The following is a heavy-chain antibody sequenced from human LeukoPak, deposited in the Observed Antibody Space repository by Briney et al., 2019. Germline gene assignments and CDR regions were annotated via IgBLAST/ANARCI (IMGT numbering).Heavy chain of an antibody. CDR1: GYTFTGYY. J-gene: IGHJ5*02. CDR3: ARGADIVVVVAASDNWFDP. D-gene: IGHD2-15*01. V-gene: IGHV1-2*02. CDR2: INPHSGGT. Sequence: ASVKVSCKASGYTFTGYYIHWVRQAPGQGLEWMGWINPHSGGTNYAQKFQGGVTMTRDTSITTAYMELRSLRSDDTAVYYCARGADIVVVVAASDNWFDPWGQGTLVTVSS.